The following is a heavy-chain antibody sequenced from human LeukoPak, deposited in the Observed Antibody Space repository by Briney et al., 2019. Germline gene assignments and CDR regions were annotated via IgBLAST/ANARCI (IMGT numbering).Heavy chain of an antibody. CDR2: ISSSSSYT. D-gene: IGHD2-8*02. V-gene: IGHV3-11*06. CDR1: GFTFSDYY. CDR3: ARLRRGVAYYFDY. J-gene: IGHJ4*02. Sequence: GGSLRLSCAASGFTFSDYYMSWIRQAPGKGLEWVSYISSSSSYTNYADSVKGRFTISRDNAMNSLYLQMNSLRAEDTAVYYCARLRRGVAYYFDYWGQGTLVTVSS.